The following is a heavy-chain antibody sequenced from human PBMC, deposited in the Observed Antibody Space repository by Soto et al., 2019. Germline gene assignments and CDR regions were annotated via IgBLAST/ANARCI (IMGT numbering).Heavy chain of an antibody. CDR3: ARARLSRSWWFDP. J-gene: IGHJ5*02. V-gene: IGHV4-61*01. D-gene: IGHD3-10*01. CDR2: VYYSGST. Sequence: SETLSLTCTVSGDSVSSGSYYWNWIRQPPGKGLEWIGYVYYSGSTNYNPSLKSRVTVSVDTSKNQFSLKLSSVTAADTAVYYCARARLSRSWWFDPWGQGTLVTVSS. CDR1: GDSVSSGSYY.